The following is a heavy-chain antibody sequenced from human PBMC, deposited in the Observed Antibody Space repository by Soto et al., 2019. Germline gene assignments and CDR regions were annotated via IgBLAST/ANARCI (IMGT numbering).Heavy chain of an antibody. Sequence: GGSVRLSCAASGFTFSSYAMNWVRQAPGKGLEWVSAISGSAATTHFADSVKGRFTISRDNSKNTLYLQMNSLRAEDTAVYYCARDRSYYDSSGSYSPPYWGQGTLVTVSS. CDR2: ISGSAATT. CDR1: GFTFSSYA. CDR3: ARDRSYYDSSGSYSPPY. D-gene: IGHD3-22*01. J-gene: IGHJ4*02. V-gene: IGHV3-23*01.